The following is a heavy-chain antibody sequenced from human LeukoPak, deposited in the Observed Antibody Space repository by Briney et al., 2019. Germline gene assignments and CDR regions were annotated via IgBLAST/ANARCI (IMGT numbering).Heavy chain of an antibody. J-gene: IGHJ5*02. CDR2: ISGDGTAR. D-gene: IGHD3-10*01. Sequence: GGSLRLSCAASGFTSSSYWMHWVRQVPGKGLVWVSRISGDGTARNYADSVKGRFTISRDDAKNTVDLQMNSLRGEDTAVYYCVRGRGSYGWFDPWGQGTLVTVSS. V-gene: IGHV3-74*01. CDR1: GFTSSSYW. CDR3: VRGRGSYGWFDP.